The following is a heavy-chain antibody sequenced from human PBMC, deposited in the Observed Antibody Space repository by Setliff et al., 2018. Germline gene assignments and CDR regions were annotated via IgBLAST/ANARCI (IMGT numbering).Heavy chain of an antibody. CDR2: IMQDGGAQ. J-gene: IGHJ4*02. CDR3: ARGTGDGNNSPFDY. D-gene: IGHD7-27*01. Sequence: GGSLRLSCEAFGFTFNNYWMSWVRQAPGKGLEWVANIMQDGGAQYYLDSVKGRFTVSRDNSNNTLYLHMSSLRAEDTAVYYCARGTGDGNNSPFDYWGQGTLVTVSS. V-gene: IGHV3-7*03. CDR1: GFTFNNYW.